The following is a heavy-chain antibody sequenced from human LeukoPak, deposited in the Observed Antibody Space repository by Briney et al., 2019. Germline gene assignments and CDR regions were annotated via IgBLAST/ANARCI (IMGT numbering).Heavy chain of an antibody. CDR3: ARDRIWNDAGHDPFDI. D-gene: IGHD1-1*01. Sequence: SETLSLTCNVSGASISSYYWSWIRQPAGKGLEWIGRIYTSANTNYNPSFKSRATISIDRSKNQFSLNLPSVTAADTAVYYCARDRIWNDAGHDPFDIWGQGIMVTVSS. J-gene: IGHJ3*02. CDR2: IYTSANT. CDR1: GASISSYY. V-gene: IGHV4-4*07.